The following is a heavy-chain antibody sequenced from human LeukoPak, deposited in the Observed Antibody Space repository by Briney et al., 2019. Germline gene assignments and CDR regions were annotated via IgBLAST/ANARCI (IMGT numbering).Heavy chain of an antibody. CDR2: IFYSGST. CDR1: GGSFNNYH. V-gene: IGHV4-34*12. J-gene: IGHJ3*02. CDR3: AKSNGYGLVDI. D-gene: IGHD3-10*01. Sequence: SETLSLTCAVYGGSFNNYHLTWIRQPPGKGLEWIGNIFYSGSTYYSPSLRSRVTISLDTSRNQFSLKLNSVTAADTAVYYCAKSNGYGLVDIWGQGTMVTVSS.